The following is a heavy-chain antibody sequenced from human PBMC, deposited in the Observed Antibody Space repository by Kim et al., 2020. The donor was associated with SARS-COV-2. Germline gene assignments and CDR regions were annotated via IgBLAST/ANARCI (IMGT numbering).Heavy chain of an antibody. V-gene: IGHV3-23*01. D-gene: IGHD2-2*01. Sequence: GGSLRLSCAAPGFTFSKFAMSWVRQAPGKGLEWVSIISVGGDITYYADSVKGRFTISRDNSKNTLYLQLNSLRAEDTAVYYCAKGGSTSGYAFDLWGQGTLVTVSS. CDR3: AKGGSTSGYAFDL. CDR1: GFTFSKFA. J-gene: IGHJ3*01. CDR2: ISVGGDIT.